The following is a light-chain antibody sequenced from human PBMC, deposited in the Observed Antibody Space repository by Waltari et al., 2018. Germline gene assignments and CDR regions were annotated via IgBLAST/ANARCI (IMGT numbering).Light chain of an antibody. Sequence: ENGLTQSPGTLSLSPGERAILSCRASQTVDNRFLAWYQLKPGHAPRLLIHDAASRATGIPDRFSGSGSGTDFTLTISRLEPEDSAVYYCHQCGGSQRTFGGGTRVEIK. CDR2: DAA. J-gene: IGKJ4*01. CDR1: QTVDNRF. CDR3: HQCGGSQRT. V-gene: IGKV3-20*01.